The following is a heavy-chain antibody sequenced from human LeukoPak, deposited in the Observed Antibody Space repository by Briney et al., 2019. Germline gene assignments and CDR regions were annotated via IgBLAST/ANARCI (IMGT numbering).Heavy chain of an antibody. CDR2: IYSGGST. D-gene: IGHD1-20*01. J-gene: IGHJ5*02. CDR1: GFTVSSNY. Sequence: PGGSLRLSCAASGFTVSSNYMSWVRQAPGKGLEWASVIYSGGSTYYADSVKGRFTISRDNSKNTLYLQMNSLRAEDTAVYCCARAVVWYNWKGSWFDPWGQGTLVTVSS. V-gene: IGHV3-66*01. CDR3: ARAVVWYNWKGSWFDP.